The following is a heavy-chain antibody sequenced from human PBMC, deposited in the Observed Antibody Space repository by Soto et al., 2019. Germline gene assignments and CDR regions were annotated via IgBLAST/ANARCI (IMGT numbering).Heavy chain of an antibody. CDR1: GFTFDDYA. CDR2: ISWNSGSI. J-gene: IGHJ4*02. V-gene: IGHV3-9*01. CDR3: AKDRVWSGYSYYFDY. Sequence: DVQLVESGGGLVQPGRSLRLSCAASGFTFDDYAMHWVRQAPGKGLEWVSGISWNSGSIGYADSVKGRFTISRDNAKNSLYLQMNSLRAEDTALYYCAKDRVWSGYSYYFDYWGQGTLVTVSS. D-gene: IGHD3-3*01.